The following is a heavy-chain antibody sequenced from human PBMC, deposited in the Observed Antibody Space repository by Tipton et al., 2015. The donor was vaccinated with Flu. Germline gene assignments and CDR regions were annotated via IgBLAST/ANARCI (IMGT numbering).Heavy chain of an antibody. J-gene: IGHJ4*02. V-gene: IGHV3-7*01. D-gene: IGHD3-22*01. CDR2: IKQDGGER. CDR1: GFTFSNYW. Sequence: SLRLSCAASGFTFSNYWMSWVRQAPGKGLEWVANIKQDGGERYYVGSVKGRFTISRDNAKNSLFLQMNSLRAEDTAVYYCARFGPFDSSAQTQSWGQGTLVTVSS. CDR3: ARFGPFDSSAQTQS.